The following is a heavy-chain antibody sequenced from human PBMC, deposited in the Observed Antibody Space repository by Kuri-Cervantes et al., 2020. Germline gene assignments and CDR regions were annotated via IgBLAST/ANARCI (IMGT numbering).Heavy chain of an antibody. V-gene: IGHV3-48*03. CDR3: IKCDWNY. J-gene: IGHJ4*02. Sequence: GGSLRLSCAASAFTFSDYEMDRVRQAPGKGLEWVSYISASGSSKYYADSVKGRFTISRDNVKNSLYLQMSSLRAEDTAVYSCIKCDWNYWGQGTLVTVSS. CDR2: ISASGSSK. D-gene: IGHD1-1*01. CDR1: AFTFSDYE.